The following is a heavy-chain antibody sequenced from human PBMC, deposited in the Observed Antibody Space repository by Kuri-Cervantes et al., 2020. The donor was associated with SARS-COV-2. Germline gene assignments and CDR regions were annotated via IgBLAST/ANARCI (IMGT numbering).Heavy chain of an antibody. Sequence: ASVKVSCKASGYTFTGYYMHWARQAPGQGLEWMGWINPNSGGTNYAQKFQGRVTMTRDTSISTAYMELSRLRSDDTAVYYCARGGKYQLLYRCEYYFDYWGQGTLVTVSS. CDR1: GYTFTGYY. D-gene: IGHD2-2*02. J-gene: IGHJ4*02. CDR3: ARGGKYQLLYRCEYYFDY. CDR2: INPNSGGT. V-gene: IGHV1-2*02.